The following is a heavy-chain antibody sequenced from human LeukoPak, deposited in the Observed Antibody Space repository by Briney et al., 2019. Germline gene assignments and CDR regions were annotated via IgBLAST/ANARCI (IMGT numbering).Heavy chain of an antibody. CDR1: GFTFSSYA. V-gene: IGHV3-23*01. Sequence: GGSLRLSCAASGFTFSSYAMSWVRQAPGKGLEWVSAVSGSGGSTYYADSVKGRFTISRDNSKNTLYLQMNSLRAEDTAVYYCARTQKYSSSYGDYWGQGTLVTVSS. CDR3: ARTQKYSSSYGDY. J-gene: IGHJ4*02. D-gene: IGHD6-13*01. CDR2: VSGSGGST.